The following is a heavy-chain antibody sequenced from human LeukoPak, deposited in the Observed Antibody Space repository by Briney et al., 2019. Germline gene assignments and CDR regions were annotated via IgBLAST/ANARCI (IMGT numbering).Heavy chain of an antibody. CDR2: ISSSGSTI. J-gene: IGHJ4*02. CDR1: GFTFSDYY. V-gene: IGHV3-11*01. D-gene: IGHD6-19*01. Sequence: GGSLRLSCAASGFTFSDYYMSWIRQAPGKGLEWVSYISSSGSTIYYADSVKGRFTISRDNAKNSLYLQMNSLRAEDTAVYYCAKADSSGWVRGVDYWGQGTLVTVSS. CDR3: AKADSSGWVRGVDY.